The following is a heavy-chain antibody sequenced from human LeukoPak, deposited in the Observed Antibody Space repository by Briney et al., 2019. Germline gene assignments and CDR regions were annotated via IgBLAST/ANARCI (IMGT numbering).Heavy chain of an antibody. CDR3: AKDMGPLGTIWLDY. CDR2: ISGDGSTT. J-gene: IGHJ4*02. Sequence: GGSLRLSCAASGFTFDDYAMHWVRQASGKSLEWVSLISGDGSTTYYADSVKGRFTISRDNSKNSLYLQVNSLRTEDTALYYCAKDMGPLGTIWLDYWGQGTLVTVSS. CDR1: GFTFDDYA. V-gene: IGHV3-43*02. D-gene: IGHD3-3*01.